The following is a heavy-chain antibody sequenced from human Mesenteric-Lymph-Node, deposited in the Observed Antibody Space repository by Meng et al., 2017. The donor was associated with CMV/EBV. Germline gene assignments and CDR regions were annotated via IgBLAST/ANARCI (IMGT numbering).Heavy chain of an antibody. CDR3: AKTMVVTPDAFDI. V-gene: IGHV1-69*05. CDR1: GYTFTSYG. J-gene: IGHJ4*02. Sequence: SVKVSCKASGYTFTSYGISWVRQAPGQGLEWMGGIIPIFGTANYAQKFQGRVTITTDESTSTAYMELSSLRSEDTAVYYCAKTMVVTPDAFDIWGQGRLVTVSS. CDR2: IIPIFGTA. D-gene: IGHD4-23*01.